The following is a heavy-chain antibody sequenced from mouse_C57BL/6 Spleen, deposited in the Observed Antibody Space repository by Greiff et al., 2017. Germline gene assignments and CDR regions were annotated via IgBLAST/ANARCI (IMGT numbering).Heavy chain of an antibody. J-gene: IGHJ4*01. V-gene: IGHV2-3*01. Sequence: VQRVESGPGLVAPSQSLSITCTVSGFSLTSYGVSWVRQPPGKGLEWLGVIWGDGSTNYHSALISRPSISKDNSKSQVFLKLNSLQTDDTATYYCAKPHYDYDVGAMDYWGQGTSVTVSS. CDR3: AKPHYDYDVGAMDY. CDR2: IWGDGST. CDR1: GFSLTSYG. D-gene: IGHD2-4*01.